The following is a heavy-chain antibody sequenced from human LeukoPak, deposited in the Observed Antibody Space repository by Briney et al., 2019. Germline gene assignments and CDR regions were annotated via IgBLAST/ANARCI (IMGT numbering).Heavy chain of an antibody. Sequence: SETLSLTCAVYGGSFSGYYWSWIRQPPGKGLEWIGEINHSGSTNYNPSLKSRVTISVDTSKNQFSLKLSSVTAADTAVYYCARGGKQSAFDYWGQGTLVTVSS. CDR1: GGSFSGYY. D-gene: IGHD6-19*01. CDR3: ARGGKQSAFDY. J-gene: IGHJ4*02. V-gene: IGHV4-34*01. CDR2: INHSGST.